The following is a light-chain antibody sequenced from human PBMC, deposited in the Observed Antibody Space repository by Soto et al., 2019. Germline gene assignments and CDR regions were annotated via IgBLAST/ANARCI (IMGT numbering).Light chain of an antibody. Sequence: QSALTQPASVSGSPGQSITISCTGTSSDVGSYNLVSWYQQHPGKAPKLMIYEGSKRPSGVSNRFSGSKAGNTDSLTISGLQAEDEADYYCCSYAGSSTLVLGGGTQLTVL. CDR3: CSYAGSSTLV. V-gene: IGLV2-23*01. CDR1: SSDVGSYNL. J-gene: IGLJ3*02. CDR2: EGS.